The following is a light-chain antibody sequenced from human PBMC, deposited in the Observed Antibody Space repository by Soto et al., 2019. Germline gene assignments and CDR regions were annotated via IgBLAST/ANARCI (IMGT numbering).Light chain of an antibody. CDR1: SSDVGGYNY. CDR3: TSYAGNNKYV. V-gene: IGLV2-8*01. Sequence: QSVLTQPPSASGSPGQSVTISCTGTSSDVGGYNYVSWYHQHPGKAPKLMIYEVTKRPSGVPDRFSGSKSGNTASLTVSGLQAEDEADYYCTSYAGNNKYVFGTGTKLTVL. J-gene: IGLJ1*01. CDR2: EVT.